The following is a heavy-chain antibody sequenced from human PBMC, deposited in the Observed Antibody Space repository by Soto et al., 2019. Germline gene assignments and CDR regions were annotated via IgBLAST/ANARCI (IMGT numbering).Heavy chain of an antibody. CDR3: ARIRGGSYRYWYFDL. D-gene: IGHD1-26*01. Sequence: QVTLKESGPVLVKPTETLTLTCTVSGFSLSNARMGVSWIRQPPGKALEWLAHIFSNEEKSYSTSLKSRLTLSKGTTKRQVVLTMTNMDPVDTAPYYCARIRGGSYRYWYFDLWGRGTLVTVSS. J-gene: IGHJ2*01. CDR2: IFSNEEK. CDR1: GFSLSNARMG. V-gene: IGHV2-26*01.